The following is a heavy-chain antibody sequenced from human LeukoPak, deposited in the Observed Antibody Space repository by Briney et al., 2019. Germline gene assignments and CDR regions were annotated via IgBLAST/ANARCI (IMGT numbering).Heavy chain of an antibody. D-gene: IGHD1-1*01. Sequence: ASVKVSCKASGYTFTSYGISWVRQAPGQGLEWMGWISAYNGNTNYAQKLQGRVTMTTDTSTSTAYMELRSLRSDDTAVYYCATTDRYYYYGMDVWGQGTTVNVSS. J-gene: IGHJ6*02. CDR3: ATTDRYYYYGMDV. CDR2: ISAYNGNT. CDR1: GYTFTSYG. V-gene: IGHV1-18*01.